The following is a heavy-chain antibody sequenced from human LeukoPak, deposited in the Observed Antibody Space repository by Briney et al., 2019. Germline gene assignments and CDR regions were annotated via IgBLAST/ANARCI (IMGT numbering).Heavy chain of an antibody. V-gene: IGHV4-39*07. Sequence: PSETLSLTCIVSGGSISSTTYYWGWIRQPPGKRLEWIGSIYYSGNTYYNPSLKSRVTISIDTSKNQFSLKLSSVTAADAAVYYCARGLSTVLDFDYWGQGTLVTVSS. J-gene: IGHJ4*02. CDR2: IYYSGNT. D-gene: IGHD1-1*01. CDR1: GGSISSTTYY. CDR3: ARGLSTVLDFDY.